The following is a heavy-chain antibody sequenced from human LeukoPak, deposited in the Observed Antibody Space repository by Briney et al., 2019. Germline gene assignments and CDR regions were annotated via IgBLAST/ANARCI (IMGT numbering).Heavy chain of an antibody. J-gene: IGHJ3*02. Sequence: ASVKVSCKASGYTFTGYYIHWVRQAPGQGLEWMGWIYPNSGGTNYAQKIQGRVTMTRDTSISTAYMELSGLRPDDTAMYYCARFRSHGDDGFDIWGQGTMVTVSS. D-gene: IGHD3-10*01. CDR3: ARFRSHGDDGFDI. V-gene: IGHV1-2*02. CDR2: IYPNSGGT. CDR1: GYTFTGYY.